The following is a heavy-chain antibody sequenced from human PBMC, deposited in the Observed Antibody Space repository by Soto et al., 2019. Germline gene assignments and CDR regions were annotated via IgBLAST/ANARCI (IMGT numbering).Heavy chain of an antibody. V-gene: IGHV3-23*01. CDR1: GFNFNNYA. CDR2: ISSSAARA. D-gene: IGHD3-16*01. CDR3: AKRGGGIPSVFYY. J-gene: IGHJ4*02. Sequence: PGGSLRLSCAASGFNFNNYAMNWVRQAPGKGLEWVSTISSSAARAYYADSVQGRFTISRDNSKNTLYLQMTSLTAEDTAVDYCAKRGGGIPSVFYYCRQGTLFSVCS.